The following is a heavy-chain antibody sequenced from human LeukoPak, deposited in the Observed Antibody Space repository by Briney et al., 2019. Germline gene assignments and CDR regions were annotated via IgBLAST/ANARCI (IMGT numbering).Heavy chain of an antibody. J-gene: IGHJ6*02. CDR1: GYTFTGYY. V-gene: IGHV1-2*02. CDR3: ARDLGVTTVTGSYYYYGMDV. D-gene: IGHD4-11*01. CDR2: INPNSGGT. Sequence: ASVKVSCKASGYTFTGYYMHWVRQAPGQGLEWMGWINPNSGGTNYAQKFQGRVTMTRATSISTAYMELSRLRSDDTAVYYCARDLGVTTVTGSYYYYGMDVWGQGTTVTVSS.